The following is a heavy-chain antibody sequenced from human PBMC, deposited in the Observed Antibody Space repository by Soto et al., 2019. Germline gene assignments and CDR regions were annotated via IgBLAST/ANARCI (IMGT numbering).Heavy chain of an antibody. J-gene: IGHJ4*02. D-gene: IGHD5-12*01. CDR3: ARGLETNSGYDQQTSY. Sequence: QVQLVQSGAEVKKPGSSVKVSCKASGGTFRSYAISWVRQAPGQGLAWMGGIIPIFGTANYAQKFQGRVKITADESKSTAYMELSSLRSEDTAVYYCARGLETNSGYDQQTSYWGQGTLVTVS. V-gene: IGHV1-69*01. CDR2: IIPIFGTA. CDR1: GGTFRSYA.